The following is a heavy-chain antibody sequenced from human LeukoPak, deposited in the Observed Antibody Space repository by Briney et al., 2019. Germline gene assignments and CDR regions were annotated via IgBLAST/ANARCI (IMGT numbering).Heavy chain of an antibody. Sequence: VASVKVSCKASGYTLTNDINWVRQATGQGLEWMGWMNPNSGRTGYAQNFQGRITITRNTSISTAYMELSSLRSEDTAVYYCTRETSSRYFDYWGQGTLVTVSS. CDR2: MNPNSGRT. CDR3: TRETSSRYFDY. V-gene: IGHV1-8*03. J-gene: IGHJ4*02. CDR1: GYTLTND.